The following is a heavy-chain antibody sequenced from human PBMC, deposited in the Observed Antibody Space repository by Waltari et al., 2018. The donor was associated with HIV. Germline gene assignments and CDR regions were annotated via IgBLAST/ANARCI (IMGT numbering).Heavy chain of an antibody. J-gene: IGHJ5*02. D-gene: IGHD3-10*01. V-gene: IGHV3-9*01. Sequence: EVQLVEAGGGLVQPGRSLRLSCAASGFPFDDYAMHWVRQAPGKGLEWVSRISLYSVRITYAGSVRGRFTVSRDNAKNYLYLQMNSLRPDDTAFYYCARGPMYNWFDPWGQGSLVTVSS. CDR2: ISLYSVRI. CDR3: ARGPMYNWFDP. CDR1: GFPFDDYA.